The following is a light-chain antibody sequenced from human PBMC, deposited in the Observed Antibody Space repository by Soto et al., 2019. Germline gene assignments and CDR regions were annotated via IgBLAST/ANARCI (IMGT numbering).Light chain of an antibody. CDR2: SND. J-gene: IGLJ2*01. Sequence: QSVLTQPPSVSGAPGQRVTISCTGSSSNIGAGYDVHWYQQLPGTAPKLLIFSNDERPSGVPDRFSGSKSGTSASLAISGLQSDDEADYYCATWDDSLNGVVFGGGTKVTVL. V-gene: IGLV1-40*01. CDR3: ATWDDSLNGVV. CDR1: SSNIGAGYD.